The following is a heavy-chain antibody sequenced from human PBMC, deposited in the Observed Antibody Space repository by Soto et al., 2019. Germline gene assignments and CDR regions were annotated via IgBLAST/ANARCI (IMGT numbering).Heavy chain of an antibody. D-gene: IGHD2-21*01. CDR1: GGCFIGYY. CDR3: ARDGIVGSTAFDI. V-gene: IGHV4-34*01. Sequence: SEAVSVTCIVYGGCFIGYYWNWMRQPPGKGIEWIGEINHSGSTNYNPSLKSRVTISLATSKNQFSLKLSSVTAADTSVYYCARDGIVGSTAFDIWAQGTIVTV. CDR2: INHSGST. J-gene: IGHJ3*02.